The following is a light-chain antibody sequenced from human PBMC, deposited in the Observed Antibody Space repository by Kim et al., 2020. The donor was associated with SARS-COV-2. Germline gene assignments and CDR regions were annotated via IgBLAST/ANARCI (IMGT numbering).Light chain of an antibody. Sequence: QSALTQPPSASGSPGQSVTISCTGTSSDVGGYNYVSWYQQHPGKAPKLIYEVSKRPSGVPDRFSGSKSGNTASLTVSGLQAEDEADYYCTSYAGRNIVLFGGGTQLTVL. CDR2: EVS. CDR3: TSYAGRNIVL. CDR1: SSDVGGYNY. J-gene: IGLJ2*01. V-gene: IGLV2-8*01.